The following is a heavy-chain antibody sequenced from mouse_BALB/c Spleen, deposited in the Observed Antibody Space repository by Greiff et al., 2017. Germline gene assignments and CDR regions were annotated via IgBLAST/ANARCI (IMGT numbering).Heavy chain of an antibody. D-gene: IGHD1-1*02. J-gene: IGHJ1*01. V-gene: IGHV1S81*02. Sequence: QVQLQQPGAELVKPGASVKLSCTASGYTFTSYYMYWVKQRPGQGLEWIGGINPSNGGTNFNEKFKSKATLTVDKSSSTAYMQLSSLTSEDSAVYYCTRGGNRPAWYFDVWGAGTTVTVSS. CDR3: TRGGNRPAWYFDV. CDR2: INPSNGGT. CDR1: GYTFTSYY.